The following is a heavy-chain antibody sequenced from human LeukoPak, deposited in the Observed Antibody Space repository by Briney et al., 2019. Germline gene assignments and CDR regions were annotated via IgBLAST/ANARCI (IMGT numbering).Heavy chain of an antibody. V-gene: IGHV4-61*02. CDR3: ARAISRYFDWSRNPDAFDI. CDR1: GGPISSGSYY. Sequence: SETLSLTCTVSGGPISSGSYYWSWIRQPAGKGLEWIGRIYTSGSTNYNPSLKSRVTISVDTSKNQFSLKLSSVTAADTAVYYCARAISRYFDWSRNPDAFDIWGQGTMATVSS. CDR2: IYTSGST. D-gene: IGHD3-9*01. J-gene: IGHJ3*02.